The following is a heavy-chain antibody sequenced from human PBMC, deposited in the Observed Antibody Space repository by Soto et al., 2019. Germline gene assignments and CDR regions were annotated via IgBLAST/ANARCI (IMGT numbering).Heavy chain of an antibody. J-gene: IGHJ6*02. D-gene: IGHD2-2*01. CDR1: GGTFSSYA. CDR3: ARSRGDIVVVPAAQGGYYYYGMDV. Sequence: QVQLVQSGAEVKKPGSSVKVSCKASGGTFSSYAISWVRQAPGQGLEWMGGIIPIFGTANYAQKCQGRVTITADESTSTAYMELSSLRSEDTAVYYCARSRGDIVVVPAAQGGYYYYGMDVWGQGTTVTVSS. CDR2: IIPIFGTA. V-gene: IGHV1-69*01.